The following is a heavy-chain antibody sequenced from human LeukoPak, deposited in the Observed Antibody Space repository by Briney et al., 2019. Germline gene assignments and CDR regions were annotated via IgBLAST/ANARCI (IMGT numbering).Heavy chain of an antibody. CDR3: AKDITYSSSWFYGMDV. CDR2: ISWNSGSI. V-gene: IGHV3-9*01. J-gene: IGHJ6*02. D-gene: IGHD6-13*01. Sequence: PGGSLRLSCAASGFTFDDYAMHWVRHAPGKGLEWVSGISWNSGSIGYADSVKGRFTISRDNAKNSLYLQMNSLRAEDTAFFYCAKDITYSSSWFYGMDVWGQGTTVTVSS. CDR1: GFTFDDYA.